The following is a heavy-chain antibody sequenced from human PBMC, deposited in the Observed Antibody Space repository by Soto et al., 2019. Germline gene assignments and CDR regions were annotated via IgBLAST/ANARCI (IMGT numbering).Heavy chain of an antibody. D-gene: IGHD5-12*01. CDR2: IYYSGST. CDR1: GGSISSGGYY. CDR3: ATMATTYYYYYGMDV. Sequence: SGTLFLTCTVSGGSISSGGYYWSWIRQQPGKGLEWIGYIYYSGSTYYNPSLKSRVTISVDTSKNQFSLKLSSVTAADTAVYYCATMATTYYYYYGMDVWGQGTTVTVSS. J-gene: IGHJ6*02. V-gene: IGHV4-31*03.